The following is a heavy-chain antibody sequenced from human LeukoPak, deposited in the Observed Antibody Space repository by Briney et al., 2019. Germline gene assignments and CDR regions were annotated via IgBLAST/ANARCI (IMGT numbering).Heavy chain of an antibody. D-gene: IGHD3-10*01. CDR3: ASYGSGGLSAFDI. J-gene: IGHJ3*02. Sequence: ASVKVSCKASGYTFTSYGISWVRQAPGQGLEWMGWISAYNGNTNYAQKLQGRVTMTEDTSTDTAYMELSSLRSEDTAVYYCASYGSGGLSAFDIWGQGTMVTVSS. CDR1: GYTFTSYG. CDR2: ISAYNGNT. V-gene: IGHV1-18*01.